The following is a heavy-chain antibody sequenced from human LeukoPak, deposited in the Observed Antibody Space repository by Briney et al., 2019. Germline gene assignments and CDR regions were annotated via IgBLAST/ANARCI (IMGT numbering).Heavy chain of an antibody. CDR1: GDSINSHY. V-gene: IGHV4-59*11. CDR2: IYTRGST. Sequence: PSETLSLTCTVSGDSINSHYWSWIRQPPGKGLEWIGFIYTRGSTNYNPSLKSRVTMSGDTSKNQVSLKLTSVTAADTAVYYCARDGSGGSGWYMGYWGQGTLVTVSS. CDR3: ARDGSGGSGWYMGY. J-gene: IGHJ4*02. D-gene: IGHD6-19*01.